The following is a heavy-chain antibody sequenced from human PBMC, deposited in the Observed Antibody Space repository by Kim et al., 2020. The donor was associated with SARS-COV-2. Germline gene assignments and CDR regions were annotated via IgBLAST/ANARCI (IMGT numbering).Heavy chain of an antibody. Sequence: SETLSLTCTVSGGSISSYYWSWIRQPPGKGLEWIGYIYYSGSTNYNPSLKSRVTISVDTSKNQFSLKLSSVTAADTAVYYCARHFDYGDWGLYYYYGMDVWGQGTTVTVSS. CDR3: ARHFDYGDWGLYYYYGMDV. D-gene: IGHD4-17*01. CDR1: GGSISSYY. CDR2: IYYSGST. J-gene: IGHJ6*02. V-gene: IGHV4-59*08.